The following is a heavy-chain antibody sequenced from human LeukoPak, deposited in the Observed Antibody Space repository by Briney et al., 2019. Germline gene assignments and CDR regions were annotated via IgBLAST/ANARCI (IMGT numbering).Heavy chain of an antibody. Sequence: ASVKVSCKASGYTFTSYDINWVRQATRQGLEWMGWMNPNSGNTGYAQKFQGRVTMTRNTSISTAYMELSSLRSEDTAVYYCARGKKSSGWYGGAVYWGQGTLVTVSS. CDR2: MNPNSGNT. D-gene: IGHD6-19*01. CDR3: ARGKKSSGWYGGAVY. J-gene: IGHJ4*02. V-gene: IGHV1-8*01. CDR1: GYTFTSYD.